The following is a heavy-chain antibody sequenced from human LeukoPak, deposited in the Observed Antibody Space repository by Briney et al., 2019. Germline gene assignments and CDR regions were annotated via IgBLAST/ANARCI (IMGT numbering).Heavy chain of an antibody. Sequence: SETLSLTCTVSGGSISSCYWNWIRQPPGKGLEWIGYSYYSGSTNYNPSLKSRVTISVDTSKNQFSLKLSSVTAADTAVYYCASSYCSGGSCYHYYFDYWGQGTLVTVSS. CDR1: GGSISSCY. CDR2: SYYSGST. CDR3: ASSYCSGGSCYHYYFDY. J-gene: IGHJ4*02. D-gene: IGHD2-15*01. V-gene: IGHV4-59*08.